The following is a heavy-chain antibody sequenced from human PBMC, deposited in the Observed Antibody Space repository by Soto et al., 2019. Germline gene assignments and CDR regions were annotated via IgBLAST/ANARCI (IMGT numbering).Heavy chain of an antibody. CDR3: ARAIRGYGTYGGY. J-gene: IGHJ4*02. CDR2: ITQSGHAT. D-gene: IGHD5-12*01. V-gene: IGHV3-11*04. CDR1: GFTFSDYY. Sequence: QVQLVESGGDLVKPGGSLRLSCAASGFTFSDYYMSWIRQTPGKGLAWVSYITQSGHATEYADSVRGRFTISRDNNKNTLYLQMNSLRVEDTGVYYCARAIRGYGTYGGYLGQGTLVTVSS.